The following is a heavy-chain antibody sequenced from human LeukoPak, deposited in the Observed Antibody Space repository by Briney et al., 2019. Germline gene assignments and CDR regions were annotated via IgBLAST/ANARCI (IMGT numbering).Heavy chain of an antibody. V-gene: IGHV3-21*01. CDR3: VRGWFDF. J-gene: IGHJ5*01. CDR2: ISSGSGYI. CDR1: GFTFSSYT. Sequence: PGGSLRLSCAASGFTFSSYTVNWVRLAPGKGLEWVSSISSGSGYIQYADSVKGRFTISRDNAENSVFLQMRSLRVDDTALYYCVRGWFDFWGQGTPVTVSS.